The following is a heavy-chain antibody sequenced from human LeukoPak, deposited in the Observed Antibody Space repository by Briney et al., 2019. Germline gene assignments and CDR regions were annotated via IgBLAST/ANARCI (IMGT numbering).Heavy chain of an antibody. CDR3: ARGHDSSAYTIGFDP. J-gene: IGHJ5*02. D-gene: IGHD3-22*01. Sequence: GGSLRLSCAASGFTFSSYGMSWVRQAPGKGLEWVSAISGSGGSTYYADSVKGRLTISRDNSKNTLYLQMNSLRAEDTAVYYCARGHDSSAYTIGFDPWGQGTLVTVSS. CDR2: ISGSGGST. CDR1: GFTFSSYG. V-gene: IGHV3-23*01.